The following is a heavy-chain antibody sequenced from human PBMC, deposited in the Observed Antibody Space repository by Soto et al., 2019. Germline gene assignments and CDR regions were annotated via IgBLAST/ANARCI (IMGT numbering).Heavy chain of an antibody. CDR1: SDFISSYY. CDR2: TDYSGNT. V-gene: IGHV4-59*08. Sequence: SETLSLTCTVSSDFISSYYWIWFRQSPGKGLEWIGYTDYSGNTNYNPSLKSRVTISGDTSKKQFSLRLSSVTAEEPAGFFFVWAVGDPLDHHSFWGRGSLVIVSA. CDR3: VWAVGDPLDHHSF. J-gene: IGHJ4*02. D-gene: IGHD6-19*01.